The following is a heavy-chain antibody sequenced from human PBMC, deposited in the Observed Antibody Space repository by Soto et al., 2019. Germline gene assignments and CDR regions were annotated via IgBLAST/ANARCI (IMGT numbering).Heavy chain of an antibody. CDR2: ISGSGGST. Sequence: PGGSLRLSCAASGFTFSSYAMSWVRQAPGKGLEWVSAISGSGGSTYYADSVKGRFTISRDNSKNTLYLQMNSLRAEDTAVYYCANAPLYGWYYDSSGYPPFDYWGQGTLVTVSS. V-gene: IGHV3-23*01. D-gene: IGHD3-22*01. CDR3: ANAPLYGWYYDSSGYPPFDY. CDR1: GFTFSSYA. J-gene: IGHJ4*02.